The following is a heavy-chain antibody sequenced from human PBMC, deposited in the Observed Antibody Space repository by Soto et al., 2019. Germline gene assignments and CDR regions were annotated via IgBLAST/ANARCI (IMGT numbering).Heavy chain of an antibody. Sequence: EVQLVESGGGLVQPGSSLRPSCEASGFTFVDYALPWVRKAPGKGLGWVSGISWNSGIIDYADSVKGRFTISRDNAKNSLYLQMNSLRAEDTALYYCAKGYSYGVLEPLGYWGQGTLVTVSS. J-gene: IGHJ4*02. D-gene: IGHD5-18*01. CDR3: AKGYSYGVLEPLGY. V-gene: IGHV3-9*01. CDR2: ISWNSGII. CDR1: GFTFVDYA.